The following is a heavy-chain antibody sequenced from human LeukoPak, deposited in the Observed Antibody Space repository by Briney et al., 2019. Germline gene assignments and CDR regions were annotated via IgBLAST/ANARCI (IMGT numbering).Heavy chain of an antibody. V-gene: IGHV3-30*02. Sequence: GGSLRLSCAASGFTFSSYGMHWVRQAPGKGLEWLAFIRYDGSNKYYADSVKGRFTISRDNAKNSLYLQMNSLRAEDTAVYYCARSPNYKGYFDYWGQGTLVTVSS. J-gene: IGHJ4*02. D-gene: IGHD3-10*01. CDR2: IRYDGSNK. CDR3: ARSPNYKGYFDY. CDR1: GFTFSSYG.